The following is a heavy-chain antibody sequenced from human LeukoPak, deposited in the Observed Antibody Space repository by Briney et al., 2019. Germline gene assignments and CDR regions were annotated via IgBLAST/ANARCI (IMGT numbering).Heavy chain of an antibody. Sequence: GGSLRLSCAASGFTFSSYWMHWVRQAPGKGLEWVANIKQDGSEKYYVDSVKGRFTISRDNAKNSLYLQMNSLRAEDTAVYYCAREALVDSSGWYGVFDYWGQGTLVTVSS. V-gene: IGHV3-7*01. CDR1: GFTFSSYW. D-gene: IGHD6-19*01. J-gene: IGHJ4*02. CDR3: AREALVDSSGWYGVFDY. CDR2: IKQDGSEK.